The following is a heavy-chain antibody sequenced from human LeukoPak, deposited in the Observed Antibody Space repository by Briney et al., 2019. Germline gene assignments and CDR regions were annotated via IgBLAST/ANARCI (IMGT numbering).Heavy chain of an antibody. Sequence: SETLSLTCAVYGGSFSGYYWSWIRQPPGKGVEWIGEINHSGSTNYNPSLKSRVTMSVDTSENQFSLKLSSVTAADTAVYYCARGTHDCSGGSCYGYWGQGTLVTVSS. CDR1: GGSFSGYY. V-gene: IGHV4-34*01. J-gene: IGHJ4*02. CDR3: ARGTHDCSGGSCYGY. D-gene: IGHD2-15*01. CDR2: INHSGST.